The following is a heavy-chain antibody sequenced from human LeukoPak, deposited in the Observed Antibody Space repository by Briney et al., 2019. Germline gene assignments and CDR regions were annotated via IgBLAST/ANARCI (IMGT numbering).Heavy chain of an antibody. CDR2: IIASGRGT. D-gene: IGHD3-10*01. CDR3: AKDRYYYGLGYYFEY. CDR1: GFTFSNYA. J-gene: IGHJ4*02. V-gene: IGHV3-23*01. Sequence: TGGSLRLSCAASGFTFSNYAMNWVRQAPGKGLEWVSGIIASGRGTYYADSVKGRFTISRDTSKNTLYLQMNSLRAEDTAVYYCAKDRYYYGLGYYFEYWGQGDLVTVSS.